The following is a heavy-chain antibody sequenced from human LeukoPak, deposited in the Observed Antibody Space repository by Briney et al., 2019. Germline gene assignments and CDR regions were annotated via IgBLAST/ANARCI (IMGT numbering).Heavy chain of an antibody. CDR2: IIPIFGTA. J-gene: IGHJ4*02. CDR1: GGTFTSYA. V-gene: IGHV1-69*05. Sequence: SVKASCKASGGTFTSYAISWVRQAPGQGLEWMGRIIPIFGTANYAQKFQGRVTITTDESTSTAYMELSSLRSEDTAVYYCARVYYDSSGYSGWGQGTLVTVSS. CDR3: ARVYYDSSGYSG. D-gene: IGHD3-22*01.